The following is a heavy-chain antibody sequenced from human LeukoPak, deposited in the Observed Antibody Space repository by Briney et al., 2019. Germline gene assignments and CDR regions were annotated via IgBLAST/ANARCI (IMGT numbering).Heavy chain of an antibody. J-gene: IGHJ5*02. D-gene: IGHD2-15*01. Sequence: SETLSLTCTVSGGSISSGGYYWSWIRQHPGKGLEWIGYIYYSGSTYYNPSLKSRVTISVDTSKNQFSLKLSSVTAADTAVYYCARDAVSGYCSGGSCYLSWFDPWGQGTLSPSPQ. V-gene: IGHV4-31*03. CDR2: IYYSGST. CDR1: GGSISSGGYY. CDR3: ARDAVSGYCSGGSCYLSWFDP.